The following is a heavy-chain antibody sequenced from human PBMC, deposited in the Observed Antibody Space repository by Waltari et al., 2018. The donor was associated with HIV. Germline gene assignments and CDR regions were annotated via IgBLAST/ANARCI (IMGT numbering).Heavy chain of an antibody. CDR3: ARDGAYGDYGLEDY. J-gene: IGHJ4*02. V-gene: IGHV3-66*01. CDR1: GFPVTRND. Sequence: EVQLVESGGGLVQPGGSLRLSCPGSGFPVTRNDMNWVRRAPGKGLEWVSVIYSGSNTYDTNSVKGRFTISRDNSKNTLYLQMNSLRAEDTAVYYCARDGAYGDYGLEDYWGQGTLVTVSS. D-gene: IGHD4-17*01. CDR2: IYSGSNT.